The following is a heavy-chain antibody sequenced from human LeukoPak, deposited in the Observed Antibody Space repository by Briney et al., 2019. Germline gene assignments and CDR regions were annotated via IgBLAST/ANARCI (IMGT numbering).Heavy chain of an antibody. CDR3: ARAFGGYYYYMDV. CDR1: GFTFNSYS. Sequence: GGSLRLSCAASGFTFNSYSMNWVRQAPGKGLEWVSSISSSSSYIYYADSVKGRFTISRDNAKNSLYLQMNSLRAEDTAVYYCARAFGGYYYYMDVWGKGTTVTVSS. CDR2: ISSSSSYI. D-gene: IGHD4-23*01. J-gene: IGHJ6*03. V-gene: IGHV3-21*01.